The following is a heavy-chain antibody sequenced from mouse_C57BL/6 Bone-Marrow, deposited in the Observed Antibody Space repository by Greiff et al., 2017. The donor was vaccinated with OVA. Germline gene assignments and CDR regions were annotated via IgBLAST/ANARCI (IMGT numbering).Heavy chain of an antibody. V-gene: IGHV5-6*01. D-gene: IGHD1-1*01. Sequence: EVKVVESGGDLVKPGGSLKLSCAASGFTFSSYGMSWVRQTPDKRLEWVATISSGCSYTYYPDSVKGRFTISRDNAKNTLYLQMSSLKSEDTAMYYCARPFITTVVARYWYFDVWGTGTTVTVSS. J-gene: IGHJ1*03. CDR1: GFTFSSYG. CDR2: ISSGCSYT. CDR3: ARPFITTVVARYWYFDV.